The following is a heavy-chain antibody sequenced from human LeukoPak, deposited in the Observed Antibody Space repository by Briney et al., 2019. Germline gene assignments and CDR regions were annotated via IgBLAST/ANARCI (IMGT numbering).Heavy chain of an antibody. J-gene: IGHJ6*03. Sequence: SETLSLTCTVSGGSISSYYWSWIRQPAGKGLEWIGRIYTSGSTNYNPSLKSRVTMSVDTSKNQFSLKLSSVTAADTAVYYCAREVAAREQSNYYYYYYMDVWGKGTTVTVSS. D-gene: IGHD6-6*01. CDR2: IYTSGST. V-gene: IGHV4-4*07. CDR1: GGSISSYY. CDR3: AREVAAREQSNYYYYYYMDV.